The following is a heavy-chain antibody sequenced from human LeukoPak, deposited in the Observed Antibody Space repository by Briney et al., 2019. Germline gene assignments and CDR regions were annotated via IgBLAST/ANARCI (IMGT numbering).Heavy chain of an antibody. CDR2: IRYDGSNK. CDR3: AKDGDSDGYFDWLLYGYYFDY. CDR1: GFTFSSYG. V-gene: IGHV3-30*02. J-gene: IGHJ4*02. D-gene: IGHD3-9*01. Sequence: GGSLRLSCAASGFTFSSYGMHWVRQAPGKGLEWVAFIRYDGSNKYYADSVKGRFTISRDNSKNTLYLQMNSLRAEDSAVYYCAKDGDSDGYFDWLLYGYYFDYWGQGTLVTVSS.